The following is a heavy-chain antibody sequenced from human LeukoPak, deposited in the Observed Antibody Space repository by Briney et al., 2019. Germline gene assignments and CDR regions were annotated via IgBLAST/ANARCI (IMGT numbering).Heavy chain of an antibody. CDR3: ARGGCSSTSCPLDY. D-gene: IGHD2-2*01. CDR2: ISRSSSYT. J-gene: IGHJ4*02. CDR1: GFTFSDYY. Sequence: PGGSLRLSCAASGFTFSDYYMSWIRQAPRKGLEWVSYISRSSSYTNYADSVKGRFTISRDNAKNSLYLQMNSLRAEDTAVYYCARGGCSSTSCPLDYWGQGTLVTVSS. V-gene: IGHV3-11*06.